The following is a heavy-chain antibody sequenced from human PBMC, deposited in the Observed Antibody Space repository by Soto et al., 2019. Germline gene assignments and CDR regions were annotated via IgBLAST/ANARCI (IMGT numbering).Heavy chain of an antibody. CDR2: ISYDGSNK. CDR3: ARDPVIFFHRDTAMPPYYNSGMDV. D-gene: IGHD5-18*01. Sequence: GKGREWVAVISYDGSNKHYADSVKGRFTIARDNSKNPLYLQTNSLRAKDTAVYYCARDPVIFFHRDTAMPPYYNSGMDVWAQGTTVPVSS. V-gene: IGHV3-30-3*01. J-gene: IGHJ6*02.